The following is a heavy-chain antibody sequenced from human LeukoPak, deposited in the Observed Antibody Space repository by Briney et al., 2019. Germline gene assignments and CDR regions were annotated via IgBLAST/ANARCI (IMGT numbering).Heavy chain of an antibody. Sequence: GGSLRLSCAASGFTFSSYWMSWVRQAPGKGLVCVANIKQDGSEKYYVDSVKGRFTISRDNAKNSLYLQMNSLRAEDTAVYYCARDSHYDILTGSHDAFDIWGQGTMVTVSS. CDR3: ARDSHYDILTGSHDAFDI. D-gene: IGHD3-9*01. V-gene: IGHV3-7*03. CDR2: IKQDGSEK. CDR1: GFTFSSYW. J-gene: IGHJ3*02.